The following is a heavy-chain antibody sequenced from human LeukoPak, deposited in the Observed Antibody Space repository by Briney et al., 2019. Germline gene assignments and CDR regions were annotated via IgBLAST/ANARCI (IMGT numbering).Heavy chain of an antibody. CDR2: IWYDGSNK. J-gene: IGHJ4*02. CDR3: ARDSLGTVFDY. Sequence: PGRSLRLSCAASGFTVSSYGMHWVRQAPGKGLEWVAVIWYDGSNKYYADSVKGRFTISRDNSKNTLYLQMNSLRAEDTAVYYCARDSLGTVFDYWGQGTLVTVSS. V-gene: IGHV3-33*01. D-gene: IGHD6-13*01. CDR1: GFTVSSYG.